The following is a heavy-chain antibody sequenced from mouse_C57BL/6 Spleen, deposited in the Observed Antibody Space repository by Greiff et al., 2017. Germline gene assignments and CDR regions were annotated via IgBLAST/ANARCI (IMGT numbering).Heavy chain of an antibody. CDR1: GYTFTDYE. CDR3: TRPSYGTVYAMGY. V-gene: IGHV1-15*01. D-gene: IGHD1-1*01. CDR2: IYPETGGT. Sequence: QVQLQQSGAELVRPGASVTLSCKASGYTFTDYEMHWVKQTPVHGLEWIGAIYPETGGTTYNQKFKGKAILTADKSSSTAYMELRSLTSEDAAVYYGTRPSYGTVYAMGYWGQGTSVTVSS. J-gene: IGHJ4*01.